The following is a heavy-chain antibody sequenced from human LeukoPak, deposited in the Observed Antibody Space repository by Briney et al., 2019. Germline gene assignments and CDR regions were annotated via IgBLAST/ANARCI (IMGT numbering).Heavy chain of an antibody. CDR1: GFTVSINY. V-gene: IGHV3-53*01. CDR3: ARDGSARSLGN. J-gene: IGHJ4*02. CDR2: IDNGGRT. D-gene: IGHD6-6*01. Sequence: GGSLRLSCAASGFTVSINYMSWVRQAPGKGLEWVSVIDNGGRTYYADSVKGRFTISRDNSKNTLYLQMNSLRVEDTAVYYCARDGSARSLGNWGQGTLVSVSS.